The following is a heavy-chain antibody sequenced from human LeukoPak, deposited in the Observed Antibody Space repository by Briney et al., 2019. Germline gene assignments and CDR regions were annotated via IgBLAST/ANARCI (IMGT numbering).Heavy chain of an antibody. CDR1: GYTFTTYG. J-gene: IGHJ3*02. V-gene: IGHV1-2*02. CDR3: VRDKPQSSGGVFDI. Sequence: ASVKVSCKASGYTFTTYGINWVRQAPGQGLEWMGWINPDSGATNYAQKFQGRVTVTRDTSINTAYMELSRLISDDTAVYYCVRDKPQSSGGVFDIWGQGTMVTVSS. CDR2: INPDSGAT. D-gene: IGHD2-15*01.